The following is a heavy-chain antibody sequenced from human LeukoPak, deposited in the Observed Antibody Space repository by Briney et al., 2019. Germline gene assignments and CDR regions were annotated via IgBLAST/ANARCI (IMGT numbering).Heavy chain of an antibody. J-gene: IGHJ4*02. Sequence: SETLSLTCAVSGYSISSGYYWGWIRQPPGKGLEWIGSIYHSGSTYYNPSLKSRVTISVDTSKNQFSLRLSSVTAADTAVYYCARLAPAATSIDYWGQGTLVTVSS. CDR2: IYHSGST. CDR1: GYSISSGYY. V-gene: IGHV4-38-2*01. D-gene: IGHD2-2*01. CDR3: ARLAPAATSIDY.